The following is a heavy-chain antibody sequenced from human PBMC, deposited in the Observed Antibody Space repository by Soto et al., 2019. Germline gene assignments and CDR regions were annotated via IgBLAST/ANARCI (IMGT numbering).Heavy chain of an antibody. CDR3: AREGSGSFYVDY. D-gene: IGHD1-26*01. Sequence: QVQLQESGPGLVKPSETLSLTCTVSGDSINSYWWSWIRQSAGKGLEWIGRVYTSGTTNYNPSLKSRVTVSVDTSRNQFSLRLSSVTAADTAIYYCAREGSGSFYVDYWGQGTLVTVSS. CDR2: VYTSGTT. CDR1: GDSINSYW. J-gene: IGHJ4*02. V-gene: IGHV4-4*07.